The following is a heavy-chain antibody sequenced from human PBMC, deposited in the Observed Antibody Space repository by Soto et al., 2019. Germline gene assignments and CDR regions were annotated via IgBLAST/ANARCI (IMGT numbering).Heavy chain of an antibody. J-gene: IGHJ4*02. CDR1: GFIFSGYA. Sequence: LRLSCAASGFIFSGYAMHWVRQAPGKGLEWVAVISYDTSNKYYADSAKGRFTISRDNSKNTLYLQMNSLTAEDTAVYYCARGGRISGVYWGQGTLVTVSS. V-gene: IGHV3-30*01. D-gene: IGHD1-26*01. CDR3: ARGGRISGVY. CDR2: ISYDTSNK.